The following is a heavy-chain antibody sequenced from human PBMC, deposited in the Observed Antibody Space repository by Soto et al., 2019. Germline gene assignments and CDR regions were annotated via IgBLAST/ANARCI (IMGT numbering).Heavy chain of an antibody. CDR1: GGSISSVCYY. CDR2: IYYSGST. D-gene: IGHD3-9*01. V-gene: IGHV4-31*03. J-gene: IGHJ4*02. Sequence: TLSLTCTVSGGSISSVCYYWSWIRQHPGKGLEWIGYIYYSGSTYYNPSLKSRVTISVDTSKNQFSLKLSSVTAADTAVYFCARISRYFAWLYFDYWGQGTLVTVSS. CDR3: ARISRYFAWLYFDY.